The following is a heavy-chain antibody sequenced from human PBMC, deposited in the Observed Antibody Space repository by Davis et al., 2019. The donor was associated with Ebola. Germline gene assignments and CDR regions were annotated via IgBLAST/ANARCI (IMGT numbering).Heavy chain of an antibody. V-gene: IGHV1-46*01. CDR1: GYTFTSYY. Sequence: ASVKVSCKASGYTFTSYYMHWVRQAPGQGLEWMGIINPSGGSTSYAQKFQGRVTMTRDTSTSTVYMELTGLRSDDTAVYYCARQSGIYYVIDYWGQGTLVTVSS. CDR2: INPSGGST. D-gene: IGHD1-26*01. J-gene: IGHJ4*02. CDR3: ARQSGIYYVIDY.